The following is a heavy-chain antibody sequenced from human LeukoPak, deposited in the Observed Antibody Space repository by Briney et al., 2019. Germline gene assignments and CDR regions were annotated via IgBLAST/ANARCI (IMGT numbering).Heavy chain of an antibody. CDR1: GFNFANHA. V-gene: IGHV3-23*01. D-gene: IGHD2-21*02. CDR2: ISGGGDIT. J-gene: IGHJ4*02. Sequence: GGSLRLSCAASGFNFANHAMSWVRQTAGKGLEWVSAISGGGDITYYADSVKGRFTISRDNSKDTLFLQMRSLRPGDTAVYYCVREDTPATANYWGQGTLVTISS. CDR3: VREDTPATANY.